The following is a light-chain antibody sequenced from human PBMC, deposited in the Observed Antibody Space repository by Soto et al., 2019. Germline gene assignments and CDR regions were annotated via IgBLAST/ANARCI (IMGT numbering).Light chain of an antibody. CDR1: QSVRDSY. Sequence: IVLTQSPGTLSLSPGERATLSCRASQSVRDSYLAWYQKKPGQAPRLLIYGAYASSSCIPDRFSGSGSGPDFTLTISRREPDDVAVYYCQQDGTCAFTLGPGTKLEIK. J-gene: IGKJ2*01. CDR3: QQDGTCAFT. CDR2: GAY. V-gene: IGKV3-20*01.